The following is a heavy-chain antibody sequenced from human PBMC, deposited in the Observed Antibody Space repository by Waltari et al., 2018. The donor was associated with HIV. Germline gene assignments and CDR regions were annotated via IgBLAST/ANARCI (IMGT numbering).Heavy chain of an antibody. D-gene: IGHD3-9*01. Sequence: QVQLVQSGAEVKRPGASVKVSCKASGNTLPSSDINRLGQATGQGLEWMGWMNPNSGNTGYAQKFQGRVTMTRNASITTAYMELSSLRSEDTAVYFYARGIPAGRYETLTGQDYWGQGTLVTVSS. CDR1: GNTLPSSD. CDR2: MNPNSGNT. CDR3: ARGIPAGRYETLTGQDY. V-gene: IGHV1-8*01. J-gene: IGHJ4*02.